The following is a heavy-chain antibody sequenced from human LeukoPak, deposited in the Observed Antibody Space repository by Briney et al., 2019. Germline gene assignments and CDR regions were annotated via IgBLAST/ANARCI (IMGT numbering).Heavy chain of an antibody. CDR2: IYYSGST. V-gene: IGHV4-39*07. J-gene: IGHJ4*02. D-gene: IGHD2-2*01. CDR3: AREKGYCVSTNCYGGFFDY. Sequence: SETLSLTCIVSGGSISSGTYYWGWIRQPPGKGLEWIGSIYYSGSTYYNPSLKSRVTISVDTSKNQISLKLSSVTAADTAVYYCAREKGYCVSTNCYGGFFDYWGQGTLVTVSS. CDR1: GGSISSGTYY.